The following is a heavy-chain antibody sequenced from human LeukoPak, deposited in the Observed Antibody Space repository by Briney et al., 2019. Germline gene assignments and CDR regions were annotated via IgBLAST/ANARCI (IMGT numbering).Heavy chain of an antibody. CDR2: INHSGST. CDR1: GGSFSGYY. CDR3: ARKNIRTIFGVVIISGYFDY. V-gene: IGHV4-34*01. Sequence: SETLSLTCAVYGGSFSGYYWSWIRQPPGKGLEWIGEINHSGSTNYNPSLKSRVTISVDTSKNQFSLKLSSVTAADTAVYYCARKNIRTIFGVVIISGYFDYWGQGTLVTVSS. J-gene: IGHJ4*02. D-gene: IGHD3-3*01.